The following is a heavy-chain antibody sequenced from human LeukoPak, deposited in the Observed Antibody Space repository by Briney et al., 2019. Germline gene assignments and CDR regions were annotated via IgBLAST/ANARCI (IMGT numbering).Heavy chain of an antibody. Sequence: GGSLRLSCAASGFTFSSYGMHWVRQAPGKGLEWVAFIRYDGSNRYYADSVKGRFTISRDNSKNTLYLQMNSLRAEDTAAYYCYRESLPYYDFWSGYYKGFDYWGQGTLVTVSS. CDR2: IRYDGSNR. V-gene: IGHV3-30*02. J-gene: IGHJ4*02. CDR3: YRESLPYYDFWSGYYKGFDY. D-gene: IGHD3-3*01. CDR1: GFTFSSYG.